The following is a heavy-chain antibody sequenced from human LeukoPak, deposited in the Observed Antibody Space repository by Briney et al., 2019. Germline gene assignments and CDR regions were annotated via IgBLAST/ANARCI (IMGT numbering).Heavy chain of an antibody. V-gene: IGHV3-74*01. D-gene: IGHD3-16*01. CDR2: INTDTRGT. CDR3: ARAGAYHFDN. J-gene: IGHJ4*02. Sequence: PGGSLRLSCAASGFTFTDYCMHSVRQVPGKGLVWVSIINTDTRGTYYADSVKGRFTISRDNAKSTLYLQMDSLRAEDTAVYYCARAGAYHFDNWGQGTLVTVSS. CDR1: GFTFTDYC.